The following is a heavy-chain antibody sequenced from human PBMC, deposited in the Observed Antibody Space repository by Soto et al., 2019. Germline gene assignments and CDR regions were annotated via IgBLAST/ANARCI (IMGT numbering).Heavy chain of an antibody. CDR3: AKDFCGYDVYYYYGMYV. Sequence: GGSLRLSCAASGFTFSSYGMHWVRRAPGKGLEWVAVISYDGSNKYYADSVKGRFTISRDNSKNTLYLQMNSLRAEDTAVYYCAKDFCGYDVYYYYGMYVRAQATTVTVSS. V-gene: IGHV3-30*18. CDR1: GFTFSSYG. J-gene: IGHJ6*02. CDR2: ISYDGSNK. D-gene: IGHD5-12*01.